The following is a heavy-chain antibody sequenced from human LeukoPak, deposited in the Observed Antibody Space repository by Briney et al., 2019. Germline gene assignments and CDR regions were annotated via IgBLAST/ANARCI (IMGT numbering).Heavy chain of an antibody. J-gene: IGHJ3*02. V-gene: IGHV1-18*01. Sequence: ASVKVSCKASGYTFTNYGITWVRQAPGQGLEWMGWISAYNGNTNFAQKLQGRVTLTTDTSTSTAYMELRSLRSDDTAVYYCARDLDSVDYESSGYYYLDAFDIWGQGTMVTVSS. D-gene: IGHD3-22*01. CDR1: GYTFTNYG. CDR3: ARDLDSVDYESSGYYYLDAFDI. CDR2: ISAYNGNT.